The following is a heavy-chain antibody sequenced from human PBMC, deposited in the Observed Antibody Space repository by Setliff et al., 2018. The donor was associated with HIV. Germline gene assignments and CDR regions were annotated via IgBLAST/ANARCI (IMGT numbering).Heavy chain of an antibody. Sequence: SVKVSCKASGGTFSSYAISWVRQAPGQGLEWMGGIIPMFGTANYAQKFQGRVTITADESTNTAYMELSSLRSEDTALYYCATGTIEGLTRYYYYYMDVWGEGTTVTVSS. V-gene: IGHV1-69*13. D-gene: IGHD1-26*01. CDR2: IIPMFGTA. CDR1: GGTFSSYA. CDR3: ATGTIEGLTRYYYYYMDV. J-gene: IGHJ6*03.